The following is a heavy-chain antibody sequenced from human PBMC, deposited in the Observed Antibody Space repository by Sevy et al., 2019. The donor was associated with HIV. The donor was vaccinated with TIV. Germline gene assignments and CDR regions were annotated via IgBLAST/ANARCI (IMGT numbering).Heavy chain of an antibody. Sequence: SETLSLTCAVSGGSISSGLYSWNWIRQPPGRGLEWIGHIYHTGNTYYNPSLKTRVTISVDRSKNQFSLRLTSVTAADTAVYYCARDSGDYPYYFDHWGQGTLVTVSS. CDR2: IYHTGNT. D-gene: IGHD4-17*01. V-gene: IGHV4-30-2*01. CDR1: GGSISSGLYS. J-gene: IGHJ4*02. CDR3: ARDSGDYPYYFDH.